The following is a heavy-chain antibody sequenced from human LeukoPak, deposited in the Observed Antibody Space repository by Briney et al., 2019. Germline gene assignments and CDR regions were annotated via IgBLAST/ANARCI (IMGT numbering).Heavy chain of an antibody. D-gene: IGHD3-3*01. Sequence: GGSLRLSCAASGFTFSSYAMSWVRQAPGKGLEWVSAISGSGGSTYYADPVKGRFTISRDNSKNTLYLQMNSLRAEDTAVYYCAKGLSIFGVVILPFDYWGQGTLVTVSS. CDR3: AKGLSIFGVVILPFDY. CDR1: GFTFSSYA. J-gene: IGHJ4*02. V-gene: IGHV3-23*01. CDR2: ISGSGGST.